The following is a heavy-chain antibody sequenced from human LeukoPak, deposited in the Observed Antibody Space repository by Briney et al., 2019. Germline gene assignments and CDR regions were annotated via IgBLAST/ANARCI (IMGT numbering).Heavy chain of an antibody. V-gene: IGHV3-30*02. CDR2: IRYDGSNK. CDR3: AKIRYFDWWSFDP. J-gene: IGHJ5*02. Sequence: SCKASGYTFTSYYMHWVRQAPGKGLEWVAFIRYDGSNKYYAHSVKGRFTISRDNSKNTLYLQMNSLRAEETAVYYCAKIRYFDWWSFDPWGQGTMVTVSS. CDR1: GYTFTSYY. D-gene: IGHD3-9*01.